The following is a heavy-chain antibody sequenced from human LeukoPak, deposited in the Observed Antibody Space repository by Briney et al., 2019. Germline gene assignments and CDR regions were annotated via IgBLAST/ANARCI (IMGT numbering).Heavy chain of an antibody. D-gene: IGHD3-16*02. V-gene: IGHV4-4*07. J-gene: IGHJ3*02. CDR3: ARSPHPNYDYVWGSYRPDAFDI. Sequence: SETLSLTCTVSGGSISIYYWSWIRQPAGKGLEWIGCIYTSGSTNYNPSLKSLVTMSVDTSKNQFSPKLSSVTAADTAVYYCARSPHPNYDYVWGSYRPDAFDIWGQGTMVTVSS. CDR1: GGSISIYY. CDR2: IYTSGST.